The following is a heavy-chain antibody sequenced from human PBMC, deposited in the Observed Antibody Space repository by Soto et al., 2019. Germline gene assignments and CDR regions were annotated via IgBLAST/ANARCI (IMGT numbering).Heavy chain of an antibody. CDR1: GGTFSSYA. V-gene: IGHV1-69*13. D-gene: IGHD1-26*01. J-gene: IGHJ5*02. CDR2: IIPIFGTA. CDR3: ARALEANNWFEP. Sequence: SVKVSFKASGGTFSSYAISWVRQAPGQGLEWMGGIIPIFGTANYAQKFQGRVTITADESTSTAYMELSSLRSEDTAVYYCARALEANNWFEPWGQGTLVTVSS.